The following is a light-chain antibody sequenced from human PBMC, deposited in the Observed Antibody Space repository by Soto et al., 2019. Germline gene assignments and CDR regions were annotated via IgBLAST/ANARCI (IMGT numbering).Light chain of an antibody. CDR3: SSYTSDSSYV. CDR2: AVS. CDR1: SSDVGLYDY. Sequence: QSVLTQPASVSGSPGQSITISCTGTSSDVGLYDYVSWYQQHPGKAPQLMIYAVSNRPSGVSNRFSASKPGNTASLFISGLQAEDEADYYCSSYTSDSSYVFGSGTRSPS. V-gene: IGLV2-14*01. J-gene: IGLJ1*01.